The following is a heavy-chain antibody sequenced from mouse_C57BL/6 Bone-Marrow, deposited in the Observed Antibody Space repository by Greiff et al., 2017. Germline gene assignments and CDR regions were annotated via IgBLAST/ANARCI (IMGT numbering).Heavy chain of an antibody. V-gene: IGHV1-61*01. Sequence: VQLQQPGAELVRPGSSLKLSCTASGYTFTSYWMDWVKQRPGQGLEWIGNIYPSDSETHYNQKLKDKATLTVDNTSSTAYMQLSSLTSEDSAFYYCARSSRFDYWGQGTTLTVSS. D-gene: IGHD3-3*01. CDR2: IYPSDSET. CDR1: GYTFTSYW. J-gene: IGHJ2*01. CDR3: ARSSRFDY.